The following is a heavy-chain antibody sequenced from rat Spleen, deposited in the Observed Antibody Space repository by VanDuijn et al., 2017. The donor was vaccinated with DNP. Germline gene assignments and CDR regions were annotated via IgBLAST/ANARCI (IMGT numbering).Heavy chain of an antibody. D-gene: IGHD1-9*01. CDR3: TRLAILRVYLRYYFDY. J-gene: IGHJ2*01. Sequence: EVQLVESGGGPVQPGRSLKLSCVASGFIFSNYWMTWIRQAPGKGLEWVASISSTGDNTYYSDSVKGRFTISRDNAKSTLYLQMDSLRPEDTATYYCTRLAILRVYLRYYFDYWGQGVMVTVSS. CDR1: GFIFSNYW. V-gene: IGHV5-31*01. CDR2: ISSTGDNT.